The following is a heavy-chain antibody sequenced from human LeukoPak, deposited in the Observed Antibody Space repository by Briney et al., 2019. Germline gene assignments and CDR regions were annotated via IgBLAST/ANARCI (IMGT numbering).Heavy chain of an antibody. CDR2: INPNSGGT. CDR3: ARDRKRITMIVVVQNWFYP. Sequence: ASVTVSCKASGYTFTGYYMNWVRPAPGQGLEWMGWINPNSGGTNYAQKFQGRVTMTRDTSISTAYRELSRLRSDDTAVYYCARDRKRITMIVVVQNWFYPWGQGTLVTVSS. CDR1: GYTFTGYY. D-gene: IGHD3-22*01. V-gene: IGHV1-2*02. J-gene: IGHJ5*02.